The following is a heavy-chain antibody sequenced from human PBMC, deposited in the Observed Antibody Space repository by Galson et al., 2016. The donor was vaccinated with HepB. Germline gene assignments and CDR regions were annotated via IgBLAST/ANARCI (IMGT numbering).Heavy chain of an antibody. Sequence: ETLSLTCTVSGGSVSGGLYHWSWVRQPAAKGLEWVGHTYYGQANIYNPSLKSRVSISIDTSKNQFSLTLTSVTAADTAVYYCATLLVRHGGTGYWGQGTLVTVSS. D-gene: IGHD3-16*01. CDR2: TYYGQAN. CDR3: ATLLVRHGGTGY. V-gene: IGHV4-61*01. CDR1: GGSVSGGLYH. J-gene: IGHJ4*02.